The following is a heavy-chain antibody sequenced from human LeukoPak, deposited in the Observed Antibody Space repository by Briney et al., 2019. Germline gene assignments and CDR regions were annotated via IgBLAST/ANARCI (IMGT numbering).Heavy chain of an antibody. CDR1: GFTFSSYA. D-gene: IGHD2-2*01. CDR2: ISYDGSNK. V-gene: IGHV3-30-3*01. J-gene: IGHJ4*02. CDR3: ARGLGYCSSTSCYGLNDY. Sequence: GGSLRLSCAASGFTFSSYAMHWVRQAPGKGLEWVAVISYDGSNKYYADSVKGRFTISRDNSKNTLYLQMNSLRAEDTAVYYCARGLGYCSSTSCYGLNDYWGQGTLVTVSS.